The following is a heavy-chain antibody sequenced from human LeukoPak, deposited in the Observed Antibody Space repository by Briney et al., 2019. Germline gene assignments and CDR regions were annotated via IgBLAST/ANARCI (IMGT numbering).Heavy chain of an antibody. J-gene: IGHJ4*02. CDR2: IYPGDSDT. CDR1: GYRFTSYW. Sequence: GESLKISCKGSGYRFTSYWIGWVRQMPGKGLEWMGSIYPGDSDTRYSPSLQGQVTISADKSITTAYLQWSSLKASDTAMYYCATPQVSGWNFDYWGQGPLVTVSS. V-gene: IGHV5-51*01. D-gene: IGHD6-19*01. CDR3: ATPQVSGWNFDY.